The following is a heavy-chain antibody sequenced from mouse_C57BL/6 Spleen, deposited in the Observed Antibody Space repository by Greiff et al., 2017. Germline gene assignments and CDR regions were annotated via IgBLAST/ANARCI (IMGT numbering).Heavy chain of an antibody. V-gene: IGHV1-9*01. CDR2: ILPGSGST. J-gene: IGHJ4*01. CDR3: ARFGLYAMDY. Sequence: VQLQQSGAELMKPGASVKLSCKATGYTFTGYWIEWVKQRPGHGLEWIGEILPGSGSTNSNEKFKGKATFTADTSSNTAYMQLSSLTTEDSAIYYCARFGLYAMDYWGQGTSVTVSS. CDR1: GYTFTGYW.